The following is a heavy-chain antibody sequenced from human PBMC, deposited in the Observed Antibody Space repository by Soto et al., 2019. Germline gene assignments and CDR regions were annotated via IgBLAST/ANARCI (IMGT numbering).Heavy chain of an antibody. J-gene: IGHJ6*02. D-gene: IGHD4-4*01. CDR2: ISYDGSHK. Sequence: QVQLVESGGGVVQPGRSLRLSCAASGFTFRNYGMHWVRQAPGKGLVWVTVISYDGSHKYYADSVKGRFTISRDNSKKTVYLEMNSLRYEDTAVYYCAKRRGDHSNYSWGIDVWGQGTTVTVSS. V-gene: IGHV3-30*18. CDR1: GFTFRNYG. CDR3: AKRRGDHSNYSWGIDV.